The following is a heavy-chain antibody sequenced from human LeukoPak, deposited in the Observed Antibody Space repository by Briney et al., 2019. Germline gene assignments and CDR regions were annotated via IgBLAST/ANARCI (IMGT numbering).Heavy chain of an antibody. CDR3: ARIEWERLGRAFDI. V-gene: IGHV3-53*01. CDR1: GFTVSDNY. D-gene: IGHD1-26*01. CDR2: IYSAGAT. J-gene: IGHJ3*02. Sequence: GGSLRLSCAASGFTVSDNYMTRVRQAPGKGLEWVSSIYSAGATHYAESVKGRFTISRDNSKNTLYLQTNSLRAEDMAVYYCARIEWERLGRAFDIWGQGTMVTVSS.